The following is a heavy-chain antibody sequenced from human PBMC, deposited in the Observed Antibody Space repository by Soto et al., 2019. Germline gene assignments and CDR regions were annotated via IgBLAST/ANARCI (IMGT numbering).Heavy chain of an antibody. CDR2: IIPMFGTA. J-gene: IGHJ5*02. CDR3: ALGSSTWQVRSIVSLIRRLGSSWYHP. CDR1: RDTFSNYT. D-gene: IGHD3-16*01. V-gene: IGHV1-69*13. Sequence: ASVKVSCKASRDTFSNYTVNWVRQAPGQGLEWVGGIIPMFGTARNAQKFQGRVIVSAEESTTTAYMELSSLTSEDTAVYYCALGSSTWQVRSIVSLIRRLGSSWYHPSRQGPLVTVPS.